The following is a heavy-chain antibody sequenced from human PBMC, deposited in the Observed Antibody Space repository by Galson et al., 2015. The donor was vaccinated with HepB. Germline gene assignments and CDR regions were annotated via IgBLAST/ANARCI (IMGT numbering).Heavy chain of an antibody. J-gene: IGHJ5*02. CDR2: IIPILGIA. V-gene: IGHV1-69*02. Sequence: SVKVSCKASGGTFSSYTISWVRQAPGQGLEWMGRIIPILGIANYAQKFQGRVTITADKSTSTAYMELSSLRSEDTAVYYCARGEDSSTRTPYNWFDPWGKGTLVTVSS. CDR1: GGTFSSYT. CDR3: ARGEDSSTRTPYNWFDP. D-gene: IGHD6-13*01.